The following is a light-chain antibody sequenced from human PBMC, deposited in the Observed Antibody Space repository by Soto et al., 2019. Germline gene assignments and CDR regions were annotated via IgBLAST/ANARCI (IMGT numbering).Light chain of an antibody. CDR3: TSYTNTEPYV. CDR1: SSDVGGYNY. Sequence: QSSLTQPASVSGSPGQSVTISCTGTSSDVGGYNYVSWYQQHPGKAPKLMIYEVSNRPSGVSNRFSGSKSGNTASLTISGLQAEDEADYYCTSYTNTEPYVFGTGNKVTVL. V-gene: IGLV2-14*01. J-gene: IGLJ1*01. CDR2: EVS.